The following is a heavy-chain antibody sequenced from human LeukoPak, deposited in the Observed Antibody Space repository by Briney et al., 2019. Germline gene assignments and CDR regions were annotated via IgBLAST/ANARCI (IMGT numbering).Heavy chain of an antibody. CDR3: ARGLVVVPAAPPDV. D-gene: IGHD2-2*01. J-gene: IGHJ6*04. CDR2: IYYSGST. CDR1: GESISGFY. Sequence: SETLSLTCTVSGESISGFYWNWIRQPPGKGLEWIGYIYYSGSTNYNPSLKSRVTISIDTSKNQFSLKLSSVTAADTAVYYCARGLVVVPAAPPDVWGKGTTVTVSS. V-gene: IGHV4-59*12.